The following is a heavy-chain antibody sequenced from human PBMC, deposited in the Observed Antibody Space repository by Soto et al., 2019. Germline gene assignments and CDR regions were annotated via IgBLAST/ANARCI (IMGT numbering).Heavy chain of an antibody. D-gene: IGHD5-18*01. CDR2: IYWDDDK. CDR1: GFSLSTSGVG. J-gene: IGHJ5*02. V-gene: IGHV2-5*02. CDR3: AHRHGYSYGHRRGDWFDP. Sequence: SGPTLVNPTQTLTLTCTFSGFSLSTSGVGVGWIRQPPGKALEWLALIYWDDDKRYSPSLKSRLTITKDTSKNQVVLTMTNMDPVDTATYYCAHRHGYSYGHRRGDWFDPWGQGTLVTVSS.